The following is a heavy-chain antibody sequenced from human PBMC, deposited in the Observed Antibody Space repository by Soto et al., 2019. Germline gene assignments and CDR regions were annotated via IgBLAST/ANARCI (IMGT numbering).Heavy chain of an antibody. J-gene: IGHJ2*01. D-gene: IGHD3-3*01. CDR2: IYHTGST. Sequence: QLQLEESGSGLVKPSQTLSLTCAVSGGSISSDGYSWSWIRQPPGKGLEWIGYIYHTGSTYYNPSLRSRITISLDRSRNQFSLKLSSVTAADTAVYSCARGPDFGPGRDRYFDLWGRGTLVTVSS. CDR3: ARGPDFGPGRDRYFDL. CDR1: GGSISSDGYS. V-gene: IGHV4-30-2*01.